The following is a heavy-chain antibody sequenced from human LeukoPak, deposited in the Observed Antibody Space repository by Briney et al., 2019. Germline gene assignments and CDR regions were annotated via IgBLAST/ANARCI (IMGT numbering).Heavy chain of an antibody. J-gene: IGHJ4*02. CDR2: ISSSSSYI. Sequence: GGSLRLSCAASGFTFSSYSMNGVRQAPGKGLEWVSSISSSSSYIYYADSVKGRFTISRDNAKNSLYLQMNSLRAEDTAVYYCARVGAITGTTLDYWGQGTLVTVSS. CDR3: ARVGAITGTTLDY. D-gene: IGHD1-7*01. CDR1: GFTFSSYS. V-gene: IGHV3-21*01.